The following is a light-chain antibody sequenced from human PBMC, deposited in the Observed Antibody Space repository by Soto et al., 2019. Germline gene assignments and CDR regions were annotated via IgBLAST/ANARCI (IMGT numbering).Light chain of an antibody. V-gene: IGKV1-5*01. Sequence: DIQMTQSPSTLSASVGDRVTITCRASQSISGWLAWYQQKPGEAPKLLIYDGSTLESGVPSRFSGSGSETQFTLTISSLQPEDFATYYCQQHYTYSWTFGQGTMVEI. CDR3: QQHYTYSWT. CDR1: QSISGW. J-gene: IGKJ1*01. CDR2: DGS.